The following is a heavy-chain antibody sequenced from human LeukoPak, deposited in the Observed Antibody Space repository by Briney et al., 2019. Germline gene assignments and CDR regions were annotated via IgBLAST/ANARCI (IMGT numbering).Heavy chain of an antibody. D-gene: IGHD3/OR15-3a*01. J-gene: IGHJ4*02. V-gene: IGHV4-39*01. Sequence: NTSETLSLTCTVSGGSISSSSYYWGWIRQTPGRGVEWIGTMYYSGSTNYNPSLKSRVTLSIDTPKNQFSLRLSSVTAADTAVYYCASKSTAWTIDYWGQGTLVTVSS. CDR3: ASKSTAWTIDY. CDR2: MYYSGST. CDR1: GGSISSSSYY.